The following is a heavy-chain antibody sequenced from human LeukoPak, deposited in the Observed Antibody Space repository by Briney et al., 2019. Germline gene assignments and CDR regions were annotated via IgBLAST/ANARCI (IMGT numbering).Heavy chain of an antibody. CDR1: GVSISGYY. Sequence: SETLSLTCIVSGVSISGYYWNWVRQAPGKGLEWIGYIFYSGSTNSSPSLKSRLTISVDTSKNQFSLSLRSVTAADTAVYYCARQTALGDAFDIWRQGTMVTVSS. CDR3: ARQTALGDAFDI. CDR2: IFYSGST. V-gene: IGHV4-59*08. J-gene: IGHJ3*02. D-gene: IGHD3-16*01.